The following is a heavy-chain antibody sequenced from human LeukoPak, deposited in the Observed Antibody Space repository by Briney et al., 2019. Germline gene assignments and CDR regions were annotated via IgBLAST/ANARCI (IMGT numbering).Heavy chain of an antibody. CDR3: ASTPPPYCGGDCPNFDI. D-gene: IGHD2-21*02. V-gene: IGHV4-61*01. Sequence: PSETLSLTCTVSGGSVSSGSYYWSWIRQPPGKGLEWIGYIYYSGSTNYNPSLKSRVTISVDTSKNQFSLKLSSVTAADTAVYCCASTPPPYCGGDCPNFDIWGQGTMVTVSS. J-gene: IGHJ3*02. CDR1: GGSVSSGSYY. CDR2: IYYSGST.